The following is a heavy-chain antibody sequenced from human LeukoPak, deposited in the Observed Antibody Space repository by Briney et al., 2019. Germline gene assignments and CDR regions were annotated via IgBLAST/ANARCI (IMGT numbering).Heavy chain of an antibody. V-gene: IGHV4-39*07. J-gene: IGHJ4*02. CDR2: VYYTGNT. CDR1: GGSISGSTYY. D-gene: IGHD6-25*01. Sequence: SETLSLTCTVSGGSISGSTYYWAWIRQPPGKGLEWIGSVYYTGNTYHNPSLKSRVTISVDTSKNQFSLRLSFLTAADTAVYYCARGPAHRLPFDYWGQGTLVTVSS. CDR3: ARGPAHRLPFDY.